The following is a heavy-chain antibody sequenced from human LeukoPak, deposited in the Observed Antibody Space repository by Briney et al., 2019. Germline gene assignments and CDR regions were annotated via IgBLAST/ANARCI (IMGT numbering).Heavy chain of an antibody. D-gene: IGHD6-19*01. CDR3: ARGNEYSSGWYRSPNYYYYYMDV. Sequence: SETLSLTCTVSGGSISSSSYYWGWIRQPPGKGLEWIGSIYYSGSTYYNPSLKSRVTISVDTSKNQFSLKLSSVTAADTAVYYCARGNEYSSGWYRSPNYYYYYMDVWGKGTTVTVSS. V-gene: IGHV4-39*07. CDR1: GGSISSSSYY. CDR2: IYYSGST. J-gene: IGHJ6*03.